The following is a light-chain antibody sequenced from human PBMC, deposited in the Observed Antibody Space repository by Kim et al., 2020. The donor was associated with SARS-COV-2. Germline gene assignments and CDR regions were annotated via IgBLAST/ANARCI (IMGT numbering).Light chain of an antibody. CDR3: NCRDSSGNHLV. J-gene: IGLJ2*01. Sequence: SSELTQDPAVSVALGQTVSITCQGDSLRNYYASWYQQKPGQAPVFVIYGENNRPSGIPDRFSGSFSGNTASLTITGAQAEDEADYYCNCRDSSGNHLVFGGGTKLTVL. CDR1: SLRNYY. V-gene: IGLV3-19*01. CDR2: GEN.